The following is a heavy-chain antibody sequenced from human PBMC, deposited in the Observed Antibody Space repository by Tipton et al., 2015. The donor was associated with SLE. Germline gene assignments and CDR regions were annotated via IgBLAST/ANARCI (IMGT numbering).Heavy chain of an antibody. V-gene: IGHV1-18*01. CDR3: ARGLGLY. CDR1: GYTFTNYS. CDR2: INVYNAHT. D-gene: IGHD7-27*01. J-gene: IGHJ4*02. Sequence: QLVQSGAEVKKPGASVKVSCKASGYTFTNYSISWMRQAPGQGLEWMGWINVYNAHTNYAQNFRGRVTMTTDTSTSTAYMELRTLRSDDTAVYYCARGLGLYWGQGTLVTVSS.